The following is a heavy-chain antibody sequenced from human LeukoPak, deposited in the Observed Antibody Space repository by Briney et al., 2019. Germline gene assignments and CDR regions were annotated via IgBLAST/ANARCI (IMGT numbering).Heavy chain of an antibody. CDR3: ARVLSAMGANTFDV. V-gene: IGHV4-4*07. D-gene: IGHD1-26*01. J-gene: IGHJ3*01. CDR1: GGSINNYY. CDR2: IYGNSGNT. Sequence: SETLSLTCTVSGGSINNYYWTWIRQPAGEGLEWLGRIYGNSGNTDYNPSLKGRFTMALENAQNQFSLILKSVTAAATAFYYCARVLSAMGANTFDVWGQGTMVTVSS.